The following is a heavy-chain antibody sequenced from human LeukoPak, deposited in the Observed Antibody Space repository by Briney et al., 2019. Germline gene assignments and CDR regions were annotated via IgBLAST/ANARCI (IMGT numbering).Heavy chain of an antibody. J-gene: IGHJ3*02. Sequence: GGSLRLSCAASGFTFSSYAMSWVRQAPGKGLEWVSAISGSGGSTYYADSVKGRFTISRDNSKNTLYLQMNSLRAEDTAVYYCAKDARVVPAGIIPDWDFDIWGQGTMVTVSS. CDR1: GFTFSSYA. D-gene: IGHD2-2*02. CDR3: AKDARVVPAGIIPDWDFDI. V-gene: IGHV3-23*01. CDR2: ISGSGGST.